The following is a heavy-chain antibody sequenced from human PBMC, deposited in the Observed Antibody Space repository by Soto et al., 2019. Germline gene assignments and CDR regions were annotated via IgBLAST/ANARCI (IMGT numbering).Heavy chain of an antibody. CDR3: TRALSGSYDS. CDR2: TYYRSKWST. Sequence: SQTLSLTCAISGDSVSSKAAAWNWIRQSPSRGLEWLGRTYYRSKWSTDYAVSVKSRITINPDTSKNQFSLQLNSVTPEDTAVYYCTRALSGSYDSWGQGTLVTVSS. J-gene: IGHJ5*01. V-gene: IGHV6-1*01. D-gene: IGHD1-26*01. CDR1: GDSVSSKAAA.